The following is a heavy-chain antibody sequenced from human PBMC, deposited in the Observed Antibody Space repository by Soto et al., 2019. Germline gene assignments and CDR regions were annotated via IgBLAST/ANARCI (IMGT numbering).Heavy chain of an antibody. CDR2: IKEDGSEH. J-gene: IGHJ4*02. CDR1: LFPFSSSS. CDR3: AREEPLVPAAIPFHY. Sequence: GGYWRLTCAAYLFPFSSSSVSWVRQSPGKGLEWVANIKEDGSEHYYLDSVKRRFTTARDNTKNSLSLQINSLGVEDSAIYYCAREEPLVPAAIPFHYWGQGTQVTVSS. V-gene: IGHV3-7*01. D-gene: IGHD2-2*01.